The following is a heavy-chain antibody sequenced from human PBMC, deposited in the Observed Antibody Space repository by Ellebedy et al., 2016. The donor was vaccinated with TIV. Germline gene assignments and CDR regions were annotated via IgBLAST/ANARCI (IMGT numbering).Heavy chain of an antibody. Sequence: AASVKVSCKGSGYSFNTNAMIWVRPAPGRGLEWMGWINTATGSPTYAQGFTGLFVFSLDTSVTTSYLEITSLEAEDTAVYFCARDFPAHGVCDNWGQGTLVTVSS. D-gene: IGHD5-24*01. J-gene: IGHJ4*02. CDR1: GYSFNTNA. CDR3: ARDFPAHGVCDN. CDR2: INTATGSP. V-gene: IGHV7-4-1*02.